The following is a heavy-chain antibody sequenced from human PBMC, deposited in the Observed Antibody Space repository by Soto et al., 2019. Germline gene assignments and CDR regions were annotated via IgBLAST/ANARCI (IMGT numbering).Heavy chain of an antibody. CDR1: GFTFSSYA. D-gene: IGHD5-12*01. CDR3: ARDRVTYSGYGGGYYYYGMDV. Sequence: PGGSLRLSCAASGFTFSSYAMHWVRQAPGKGLEWVAVISYDGSNKYYADSVKGRFTISRDNSKNTLYLQMNSLRAEDTAVYYCARDRVTYSGYGGGYYYYGMDVWGQGPTVTVSS. V-gene: IGHV3-30-3*01. CDR2: ISYDGSNK. J-gene: IGHJ6*02.